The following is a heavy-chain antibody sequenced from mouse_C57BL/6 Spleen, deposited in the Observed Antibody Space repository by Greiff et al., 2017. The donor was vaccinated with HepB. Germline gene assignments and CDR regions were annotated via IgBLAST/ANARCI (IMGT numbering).Heavy chain of an antibody. D-gene: IGHD2-3*01. J-gene: IGHJ3*01. CDR3: TGRLLTWFAY. CDR2: IDPETGGT. CDR1: GYTFTDYE. V-gene: IGHV1-15*01. Sequence: QVQLKQSGAELVRPGASVTLSCKASGYTFTDYEMHWVKQTPVHGLEWIGAIDPETGGTAYNQKFKGKAILTADKSSSTAYMELRSLTSEDSAVYYCTGRLLTWFAYWGQGTLVTVSA.